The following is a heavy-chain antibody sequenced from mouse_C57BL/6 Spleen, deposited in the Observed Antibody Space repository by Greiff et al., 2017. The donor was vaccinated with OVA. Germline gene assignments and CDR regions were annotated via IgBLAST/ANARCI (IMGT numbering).Heavy chain of an antibody. J-gene: IGHJ1*03. Sequence: VMLVESGPELVKPGASVKISCKASGYAFSSSWMNWVKQRPGKGLEWIGRIYPGDGDTNYNGKFKGKATLTADKSSSTAYMQLSSLTSEDSAVYFCARSLITTVVDWYFDVWGTGTTVTVSS. D-gene: IGHD1-1*01. CDR1: GYAFSSSW. CDR3: ARSLITTVVDWYFDV. V-gene: IGHV1-82*01. CDR2: IYPGDGDT.